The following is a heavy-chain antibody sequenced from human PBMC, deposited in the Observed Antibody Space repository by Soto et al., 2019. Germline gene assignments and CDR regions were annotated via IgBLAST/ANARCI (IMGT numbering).Heavy chain of an antibody. CDR2: IRDSGSTI. Sequence: QVQLVESGGDLVKPGGSLRLSCAGSGFTFSDYYMTWIRQAPGKGLEWLSYIRDSGSTIYYADSVKGRFTISRDNARNSLYLQMNSLITEDTAMYYCATSHYSGNIDYWGQGTLVTVSS. J-gene: IGHJ4*02. D-gene: IGHD1-26*01. V-gene: IGHV3-11*01. CDR3: ATSHYSGNIDY. CDR1: GFTFSDYY.